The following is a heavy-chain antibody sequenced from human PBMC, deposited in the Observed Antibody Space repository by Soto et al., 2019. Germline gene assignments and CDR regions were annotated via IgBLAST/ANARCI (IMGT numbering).Heavy chain of an antibody. J-gene: IGHJ4*02. Sequence: QVQLQESGPGLVKPSETLSLTCTVSDGSISSYYWGWIRQPPGKGLEWIGYIFYTGSTNDNPSLKSRVTISVDTSMNQFSLKLSSVTAADTAVYYCARHYPIGNNWNYFYYWGQGTLVTVSS. CDR2: IFYTGST. CDR1: DGSISSYY. D-gene: IGHD1-1*01. V-gene: IGHV4-59*08. CDR3: ARHYPIGNNWNYFYY.